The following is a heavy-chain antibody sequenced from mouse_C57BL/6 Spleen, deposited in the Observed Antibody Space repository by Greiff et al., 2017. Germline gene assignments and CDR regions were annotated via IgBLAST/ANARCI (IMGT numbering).Heavy chain of an antibody. Sequence: QVQLQQSGAELVRPGASVTLSCKASGYTFTDYEMHWVKQTPLHGLEWIGAIDPETGGTAYNQKFKGKAILTADKSSSTAYMQLSSLTYEDSAVYYCARFLGDYAWFAYWGQGTLVTVSA. D-gene: IGHD3-3*01. CDR1: GYTFTDYE. V-gene: IGHV1-15*01. CDR2: IDPETGGT. J-gene: IGHJ3*01. CDR3: ARFLGDYAWFAY.